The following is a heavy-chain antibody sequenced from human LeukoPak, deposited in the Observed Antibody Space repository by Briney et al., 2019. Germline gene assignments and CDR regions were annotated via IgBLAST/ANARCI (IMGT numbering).Heavy chain of an antibody. CDR3: AKVAFGVVIIEVDY. J-gene: IGHJ4*02. Sequence: GGSLRLSCAASGFTFNDYDMNWIRQAPGKGLEWVSYIRSSGSSMSYIDSVKGRFTISRDNAKKSLYLQMNSLRVEDTAVYYCAKVAFGVVIIEVDYWGQGTLVTVSS. CDR1: GFTFNDYD. D-gene: IGHD3-3*01. CDR2: IRSSGSSM. V-gene: IGHV3-11*01.